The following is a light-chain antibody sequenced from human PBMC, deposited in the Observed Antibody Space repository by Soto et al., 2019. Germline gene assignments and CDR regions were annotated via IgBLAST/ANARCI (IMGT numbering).Light chain of an antibody. CDR2: KAS. CDR3: QHYNSYSEA. V-gene: IGKV1-5*03. Sequence: DIQSTQSPSTLSGCLGERVTMTCRASQTISSRLAWYQQKPGKAPKLLIYKASTLKSGVPSRFSGSGSGTEFTLTISSLQPDDFATYYCQHYNSYSEAFGQGTKVDI. J-gene: IGKJ1*01. CDR1: QTISSR.